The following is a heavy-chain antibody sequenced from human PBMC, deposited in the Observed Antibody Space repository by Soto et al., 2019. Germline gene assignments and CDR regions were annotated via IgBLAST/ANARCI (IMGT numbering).Heavy chain of an antibody. J-gene: IGHJ6*03. CDR1: GFTFSSYG. Sequence: GGSLRLSCAASGFTFSSYGMHWVRQAPGKGLEWVAVISYDGSNKYYADSVKGRFTISRDNSKNTLYLQMNSLRAEDTAVYYCAKIGSGEGYYYYYMDVWGKGTTVTVSS. CDR3: AKIGSGEGYYYYYMDV. CDR2: ISYDGSNK. V-gene: IGHV3-30*18. D-gene: IGHD2-15*01.